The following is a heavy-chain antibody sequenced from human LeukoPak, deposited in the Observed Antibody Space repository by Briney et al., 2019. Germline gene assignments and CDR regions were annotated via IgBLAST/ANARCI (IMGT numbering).Heavy chain of an antibody. CDR2: ISSSSNYI. CDR1: GFTFSTYS. V-gene: IGHV3-21*01. CDR3: ARVTSSFNYAYYYYMDV. D-gene: IGHD2-2*01. Sequence: GGSLRLSCAVSGFTFSTYSMNWVRQAPGKGLEWVSSISSSSNYIYYADSVRGRFTISRDNAKNSLSLQMNSLRVEDTAVYYCARVTSSFNYAYYYYMDVWGKGTTVSISS. J-gene: IGHJ6*03.